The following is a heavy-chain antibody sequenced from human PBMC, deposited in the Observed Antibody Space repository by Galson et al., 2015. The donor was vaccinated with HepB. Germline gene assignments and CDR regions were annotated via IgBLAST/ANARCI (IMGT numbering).Heavy chain of an antibody. Sequence: SVKVSCKVSGYTLTELSMHWVRQAPGKGLEWMGGFDPEDGETIYAQKFQGRVTMTEDTSTDTAYMELSSLRSEDTAVYYCATLPPHYYDSSGYYYRGAFDIWGQGTMVTVSS. D-gene: IGHD3-22*01. J-gene: IGHJ3*02. CDR3: ATLPPHYYDSSGYYYRGAFDI. V-gene: IGHV1-24*01. CDR2: FDPEDGET. CDR1: GYTLTELS.